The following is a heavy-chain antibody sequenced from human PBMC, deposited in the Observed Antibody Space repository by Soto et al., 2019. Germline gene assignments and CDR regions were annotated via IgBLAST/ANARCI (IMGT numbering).Heavy chain of an antibody. D-gene: IGHD2-15*01. Sequence: EVQLVESGGGLVQPGGSLRLSCAASGFTFSSYSMNWVRQAPGKGLEWVSYISSSSTTKYYADSVKGRFTISRDNAKKALYLQINIRTAEDTAVYYCARDGCSGSNCLNWFDPWGQGTLVNVSS. CDR1: GFTFSSYS. J-gene: IGHJ5*02. CDR3: ARDGCSGSNCLNWFDP. V-gene: IGHV3-48*01. CDR2: ISSSSTTK.